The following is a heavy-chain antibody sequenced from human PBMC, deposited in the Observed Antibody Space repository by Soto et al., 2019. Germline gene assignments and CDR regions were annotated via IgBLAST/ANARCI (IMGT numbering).Heavy chain of an antibody. CDR1: GYAFTTYG. D-gene: IGHD1-1*01. Sequence: QVHLVQSGAEVKKPGASVKVSCKGSGYAFTTYGITWVRQAPGQGLEWMGWISAHNGNTNDAQKLQGRVTVTRDTSTSTAYMEPRSLRSGDTAVYYCARGRYGDSWGQGALVTVSS. CDR3: ARGRYGDS. CDR2: ISAHNGNT. V-gene: IGHV1-18*01. J-gene: IGHJ4*02.